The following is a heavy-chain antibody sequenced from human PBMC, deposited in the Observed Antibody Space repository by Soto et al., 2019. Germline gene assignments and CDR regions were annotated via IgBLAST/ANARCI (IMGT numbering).Heavy chain of an antibody. CDR3: ARGVITMVRGAYYYYYGMDV. D-gene: IGHD3-10*01. V-gene: IGHV1-3*01. CDR1: GYTFTSYA. CDR2: NNAGNGNT. Sequence: ASVKVSCKASGYTFTSYAMHWVRQAPGQRLEWMGWNNAGNGNTKYSQKFQGRVTITRDTSASTAYMELSSLRSEDTAVYYCARGVITMVRGAYYYYYGMDVWGQGTTVTVSS. J-gene: IGHJ6*02.